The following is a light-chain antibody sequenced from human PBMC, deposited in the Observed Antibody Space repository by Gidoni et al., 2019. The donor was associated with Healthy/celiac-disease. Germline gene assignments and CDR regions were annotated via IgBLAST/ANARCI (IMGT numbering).Light chain of an antibody. J-gene: IGLJ2*01. CDR2: GKN. Sequence: SSELTQDPAVSLALGQTVRITCQGDSLRSYYASWYQQKPGQAPVLVIYGKNNRPSGIPDRFSGSSSGNTASLTITGAQAEDEADYYCNSRDSSGNIYVVFGGGTKLTVL. CDR3: NSRDSSGNIYVV. CDR1: SLRSYY. V-gene: IGLV3-19*01.